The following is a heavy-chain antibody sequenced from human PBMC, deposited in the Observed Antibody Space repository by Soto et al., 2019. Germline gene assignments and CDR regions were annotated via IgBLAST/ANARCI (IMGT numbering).Heavy chain of an antibody. Sequence: ASVKVSCKASGYTFTSYDINWVRQATGQGLEWMGWMNPNSGNTGYAQKFQGRVTMTRNTSISTAYMELSSLRSEDTAVYYCARSPGVVIGYYYYMDVWGKGTTVTVSS. D-gene: IGHD3-3*01. V-gene: IGHV1-8*01. CDR1: GYTFTSYD. CDR2: MNPNSGNT. J-gene: IGHJ6*03. CDR3: ARSPGVVIGYYYYMDV.